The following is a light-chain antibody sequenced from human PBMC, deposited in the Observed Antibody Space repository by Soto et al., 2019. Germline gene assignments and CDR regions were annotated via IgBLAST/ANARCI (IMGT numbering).Light chain of an antibody. Sequence: EIVLTQSPGSLSLSPGERATLSCRASQSIISDHLAWYQQRPGQSPRLLIHGASSRATGIPARFSGSGSGTDFTLTISSLQSEDFAVYYCQQYNNWPGTFGQGTKVDIK. CDR3: QQYNNWPGT. J-gene: IGKJ1*01. CDR2: GAS. CDR1: QSIISD. V-gene: IGKV3D-15*01.